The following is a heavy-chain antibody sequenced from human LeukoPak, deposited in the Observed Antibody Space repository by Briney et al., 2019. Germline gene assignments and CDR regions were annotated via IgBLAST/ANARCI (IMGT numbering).Heavy chain of an antibody. V-gene: IGHV1-2*02. CDR1: GYTFTGYY. Sequence: ASVNVSCKASGYTFTGYYMHWVRQAPGQGLEWMGWINPNSGGTNYAQEFQGRVTMTRDTSISTAFMELSRLRSDDTAVYYCARDLSGTTYYYMDVWGKGTTVTVSS. D-gene: IGHD1-7*01. CDR2: INPNSGGT. J-gene: IGHJ6*03. CDR3: ARDLSGTTYYYMDV.